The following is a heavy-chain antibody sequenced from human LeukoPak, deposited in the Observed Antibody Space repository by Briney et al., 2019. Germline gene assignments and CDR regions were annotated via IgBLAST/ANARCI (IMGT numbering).Heavy chain of an antibody. Sequence: GASVKVSCKASGYTFTGYYMHWVRQAPGQGLEWMGWINPNSGGTNYAQKFQGRVTMTRDTSISTAYMELSRLRSDDTAVYYCALLNTAMVTIFDYWGQETLVTVSS. CDR3: ALLNTAMVTIFDY. CDR1: GYTFTGYY. D-gene: IGHD5-18*01. CDR2: INPNSGGT. J-gene: IGHJ4*02. V-gene: IGHV1-2*02.